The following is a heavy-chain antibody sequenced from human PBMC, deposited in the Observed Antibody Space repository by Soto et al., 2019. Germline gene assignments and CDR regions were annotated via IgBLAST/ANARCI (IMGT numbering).Heavy chain of an antibody. CDR3: AHRPSYCSGGSCYSGFDY. D-gene: IGHD2-15*01. CDR1: GFSLSTSGVG. J-gene: IGHJ4*02. Sequence: SGPTLVNPTQTLTLTCTFSGFSLSTSGVGVGWIRQPPGKALEWLALIYWDDDKRYSPSLKSRLTITKDTSKNKVVLTMTNMEPVFIVSFYCAHRPSYCSGGSCYSGFDYWGQGTLVTVSS. V-gene: IGHV2-5*02. CDR2: IYWDDDK.